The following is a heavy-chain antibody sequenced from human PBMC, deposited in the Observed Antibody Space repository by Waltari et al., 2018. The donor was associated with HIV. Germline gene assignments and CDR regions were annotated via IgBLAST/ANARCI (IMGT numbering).Heavy chain of an antibody. Sequence: EVQLVESGGGLVNRGGSLSLSCLASGFAFDDVWMNWVRKAPGKGREWVGRIKSESDGGTTDYAADMKVRITISIYDSKKTVYLPMDSLKSDDTAVYYCTAPLLRHGFHIWGQGTMVTVSS. V-gene: IGHV3-15*01. J-gene: IGHJ3*02. CDR1: GFAFDDVW. D-gene: IGHD3-16*01. CDR3: TAPLLRHGFHI. CDR2: IKSESDGGTT.